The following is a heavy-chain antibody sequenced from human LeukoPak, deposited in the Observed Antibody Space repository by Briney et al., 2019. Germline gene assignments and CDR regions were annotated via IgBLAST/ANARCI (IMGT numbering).Heavy chain of an antibody. J-gene: IGHJ6*02. Sequence: GSLRLSCAASGFTFSSYWMSWVRQAPDKGLEWVAVISYDGSKKFYGGSVKGRFTISRDNSKNTLYLQMNSLRAEDTAVYYCAREAEDGGYNYGRGYYYYYTMDVWGQGTTVTVSS. CDR2: ISYDGSKK. D-gene: IGHD5-18*01. V-gene: IGHV3-30-3*01. CDR3: AREAEDGGYNYGRGYYYYYTMDV. CDR1: GFTFSSYW.